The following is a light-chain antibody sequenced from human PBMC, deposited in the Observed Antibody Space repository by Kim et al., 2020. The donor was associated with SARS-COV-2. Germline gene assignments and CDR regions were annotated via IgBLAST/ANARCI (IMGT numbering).Light chain of an antibody. CDR1: QGISSY. V-gene: IGKV1-8*01. J-gene: IGKJ1*01. Sequence: ATTGDRVTITCRASQGISSYLAWYQQKPGKAPKLLIYAASTLQSGVPSRFSGSGSGTDFTLTISCLQSEDFATYYCQQYYSYPPTFGQGTKVDIK. CDR3: QQYYSYPPT. CDR2: AAS.